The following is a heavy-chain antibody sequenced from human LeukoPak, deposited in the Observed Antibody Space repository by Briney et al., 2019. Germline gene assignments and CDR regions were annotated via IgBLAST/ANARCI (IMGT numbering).Heavy chain of an antibody. CDR2: INPNSGNA. V-gene: IGHV1-8*01. CDR1: GYTFSDYD. Sequence: GASVKVSCKASGYTFSDYDINWVRQATGQGLEWMGWINPNSGNAGYAQKFQGRVTMTRNTSIGTAYMELSSLRSEDTAVYYCARALAWGGSSYSYYYMDVWDKGTTVTVSS. CDR3: ARALAWGGSSYSYYYMDV. J-gene: IGHJ6*03. D-gene: IGHD1-26*01.